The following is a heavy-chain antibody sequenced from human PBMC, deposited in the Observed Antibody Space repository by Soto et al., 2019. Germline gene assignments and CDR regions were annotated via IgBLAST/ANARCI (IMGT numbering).Heavy chain of an antibody. CDR2: ISSSSTTI. D-gene: IGHD1-1*01. CDR1: GFTFSNFG. CDR3: ATSFITTIGTTA. Sequence: EVQLVESGGGLVQPGGSLRLSCAASGFTFSNFGINWVRQAPGKGLEWVSHISSSSTTIYYAESVKGRFTISRDNAKNSLYLQMSSLRGEDTAVYYWATSFITTIGTTAWGQGTLVTVSS. V-gene: IGHV3-48*01. J-gene: IGHJ4*02.